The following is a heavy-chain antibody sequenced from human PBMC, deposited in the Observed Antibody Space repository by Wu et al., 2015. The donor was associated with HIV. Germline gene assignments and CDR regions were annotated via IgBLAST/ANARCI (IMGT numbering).Heavy chain of an antibody. J-gene: IGHJ2*01. D-gene: IGHD5-18*01. CDR1: LQLSHLW. V-gene: IGHV1-18*01. CDR2: INAHNDKT. CDR3: ARGGYNYGRSYWYFDL. Sequence: QVQLVQSGAEVEEAWGLSEGLLQGFWLQLSHLWYQLGATGPGQGLEWMGWINAHNDKTDYAQKLQGRVTMTTDTSTRTAYMELRSLRSDDTAMYYCARGGYNYGRSYWYFDLWGRGTLVTVSS.